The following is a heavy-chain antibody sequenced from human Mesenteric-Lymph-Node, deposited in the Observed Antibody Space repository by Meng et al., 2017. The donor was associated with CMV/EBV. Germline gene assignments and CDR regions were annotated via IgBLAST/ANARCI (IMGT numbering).Heavy chain of an antibody. V-gene: IGHV4-4*02. Sequence: LTGAGSGASISSSNWWSWVRQPPGKGLEWIGEIYHSGSTNYNPSLKSRVTISVDKSKSQFSLKLSSVTAADTAVYYCARGYYRYYFDFWGQGTLVTVSS. D-gene: IGHD3-22*01. CDR2: IYHSGST. CDR3: ARGYYRYYFDF. CDR1: GASISSSNW. J-gene: IGHJ4*02.